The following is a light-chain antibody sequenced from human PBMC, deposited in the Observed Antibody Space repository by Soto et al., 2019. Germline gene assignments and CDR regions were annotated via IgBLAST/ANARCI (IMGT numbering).Light chain of an antibody. J-gene: IGKJ2*03. CDR2: DAS. CDR1: QNIDVW. Sequence: DIQMTQSPSTLSASVGDRVTITCRASQNIDVWLAWYQQKPGEAPNLLIYDASSLESGVPSRFSGSGSGTEFSLTISGLQPDDFATYYCQQYGSYWSFGQGTKLEIK. CDR3: QQYGSYWS. V-gene: IGKV1-5*01.